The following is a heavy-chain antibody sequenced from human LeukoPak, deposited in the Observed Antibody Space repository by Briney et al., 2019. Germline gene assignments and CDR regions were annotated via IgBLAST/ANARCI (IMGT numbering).Heavy chain of an antibody. J-gene: IGHJ4*02. V-gene: IGHV3-48*01. CDR2: IDSGSNNI. Sequence: QTGGSLRLSCAASGFTFSTYSMNWVRQAPGKGLGWVSGIDSGSNNIHYADSVKGRFTISRDDAKNSLYLQMDSLRAEDTAVYYCARRFDHWGQGTLVTVSS. CDR1: GFTFSTYS. CDR3: ARRFDH.